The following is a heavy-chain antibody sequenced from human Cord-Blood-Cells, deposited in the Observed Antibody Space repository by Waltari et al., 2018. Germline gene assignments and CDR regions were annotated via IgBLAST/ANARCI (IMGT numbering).Heavy chain of an antibody. Sequence: EVQLVESGGGLVQPGGSLRLSGAASGFTFSSYWMSWVRPAPGKGLEWVANIKQDGSEKYYVDSVKGRFTISRDNAKNSLYLQMNSLRAEDTAVYYCARDCEGHPRYWYFDLWGRGTLVTVSS. CDR1: GFTFSSYW. CDR2: IKQDGSEK. J-gene: IGHJ2*01. CDR3: ARDCEGHPRYWYFDL. D-gene: IGHD2-21*01. V-gene: IGHV3-7*01.